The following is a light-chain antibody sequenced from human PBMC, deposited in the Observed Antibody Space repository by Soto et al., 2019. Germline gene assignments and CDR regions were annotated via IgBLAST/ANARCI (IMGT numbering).Light chain of an antibody. J-gene: IGLJ2*01. V-gene: IGLV2-23*01. CDR1: SSDVGSYNL. CDR3: GSYAGSSNVV. Sequence: QSALTQPASVSGSPGQSITISCTGTSSDVGSYNLVYWYQQSPGTPPKLMNCEGAPRPSGVSKRFSGSKAGNTASLTSSGVQAEEEAYYYCGSYAGSSNVVFGGGTKVTVL. CDR2: EGA.